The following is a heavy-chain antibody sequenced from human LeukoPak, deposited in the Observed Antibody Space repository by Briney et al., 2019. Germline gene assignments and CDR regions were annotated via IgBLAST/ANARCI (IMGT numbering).Heavy chain of an antibody. J-gene: IGHJ5*02. CDR1: GGSISSSNW. D-gene: IGHD2-2*01. CDR3: ARDKVVPAANPARWFDP. Sequence: SGTLSLTCAVSGGSISSSNWWSWVRQPPGKGLEWIGEIYHSGSTNYNPSLKSRVTISVDKSKNQFSLKLGSVTAADTAVYYCARDKVVPAANPARWFDPWGQGTLVTVSS. V-gene: IGHV4-4*02. CDR2: IYHSGST.